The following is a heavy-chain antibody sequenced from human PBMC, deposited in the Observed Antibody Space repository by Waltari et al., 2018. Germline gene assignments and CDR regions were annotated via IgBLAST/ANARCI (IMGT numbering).Heavy chain of an antibody. J-gene: IGHJ4*02. D-gene: IGHD2-15*01. V-gene: IGHV1-46*01. CDR2: INPSGGST. CDR1: GYSFTSYY. CDR3: ARNVASGLDY. Sequence: QVQLVQSGAEVKKPGASMKISCKASGYSFTSYYLHWVRQAPGQGREWMGMINPSGGSTSYAKKFQGRVTVTRDTSTSTVYMEVSSLRSDDTAVYYCARNVASGLDYWGQGTLVTVSS.